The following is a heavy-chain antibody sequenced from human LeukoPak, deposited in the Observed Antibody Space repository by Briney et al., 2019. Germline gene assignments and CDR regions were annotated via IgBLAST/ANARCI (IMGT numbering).Heavy chain of an antibody. CDR1: GYTFTSYY. CDR2: INPSGGST. Sequence: ASVKVSCKASGYTFTSYYMHWVRQAPGQGLEWMGIINPSGGSTSYAQKFQGRVTMTRDTSTSTVYMELSGLRSEDTAVYYCAREGVTKYYFDYWGQGTLVTVSS. CDR3: AREGVTKYYFDY. V-gene: IGHV1-46*01. J-gene: IGHJ4*02. D-gene: IGHD4-11*01.